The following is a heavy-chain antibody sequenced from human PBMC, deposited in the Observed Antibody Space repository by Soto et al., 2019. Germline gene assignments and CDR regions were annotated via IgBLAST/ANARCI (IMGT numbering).Heavy chain of an antibody. CDR2: ISYDRSNK. CDR1: GFTFSSYG. D-gene: IGHD3-3*01. J-gene: IGHJ4*02. CDR3: AKGDFWSGYSLFGYFDY. Sequence: PGGSLRLSCAASGFTFSSYGMHWVRQSPGKGLEWVAVISYDRSNKYYADSVKGRLTISRDNSKNTLYLQMNSLRAEDTAVYYCAKGDFWSGYSLFGYFDYWGQGTLVTVS. V-gene: IGHV3-30*18.